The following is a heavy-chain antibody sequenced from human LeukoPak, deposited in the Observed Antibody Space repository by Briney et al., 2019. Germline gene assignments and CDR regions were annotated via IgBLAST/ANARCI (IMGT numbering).Heavy chain of an antibody. J-gene: IGHJ4*02. V-gene: IGHV3-21*01. Sequence: GGSLRLSCAASGFTFSSYSMNWVRQAPGKGLEWVSSISSSSSYIYYADSVEGRFTISRDNAKNSLYLQMNSLRAEDTAVYYCATNYYDSSGYVDYWGQGTLVTVSS. CDR2: ISSSSSYI. CDR3: ATNYYDSSGYVDY. CDR1: GFTFSSYS. D-gene: IGHD3-22*01.